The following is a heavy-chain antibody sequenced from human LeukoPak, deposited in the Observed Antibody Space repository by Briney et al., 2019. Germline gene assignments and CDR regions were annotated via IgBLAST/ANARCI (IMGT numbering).Heavy chain of an antibody. CDR2: ISSSGTST. J-gene: IGHJ1*01. V-gene: IGHV3-23*01. Sequence: PGGSLRLSCAASGFIFSSYGMTWVRQAPGKGLEWVSSISSSGTSTYYADSVRGRFTISRDTSTNTLDLQMNNLRAEDTALYYCAKRGATVVIGTFQHWGQGTLVTVSS. CDR1: GFIFSSYG. CDR3: AKRGATVVIGTFQH. D-gene: IGHD4-23*01.